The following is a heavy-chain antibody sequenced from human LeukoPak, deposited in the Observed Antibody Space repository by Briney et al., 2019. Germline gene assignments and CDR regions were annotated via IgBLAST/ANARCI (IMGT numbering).Heavy chain of an antibody. Sequence: GGSLRLSCAASGFTFSSYAMSWVRQAPGKGLEWVSAISASGGSTYYADPVKGRFTISRDNSQNTLYLQVNSLRAEDTAVYYCAKGLVPAAIRVVDYWGQGTLVTVSS. CDR3: AKGLVPAAIRVVDY. CDR1: GFTFSSYA. J-gene: IGHJ4*02. CDR2: ISASGGST. V-gene: IGHV3-23*01. D-gene: IGHD2-2*01.